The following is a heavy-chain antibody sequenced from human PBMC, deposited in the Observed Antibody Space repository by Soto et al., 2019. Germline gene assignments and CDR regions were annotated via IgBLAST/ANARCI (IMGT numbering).Heavy chain of an antibody. D-gene: IGHD6-13*01. Sequence: EVQLLESGENLVQPGGSLRLSCAASGFTFSSYAMNWVRQPPGTGLEWVSTISGSGGGAYYADSVKGRFTISRDNSKNTLYLQRNSLRAEDTAIYYSAKEGASSWYFFDYWGQGTLVTVSS. CDR1: GFTFSSYA. CDR3: AKEGASSWYFFDY. CDR2: ISGSGGGA. J-gene: IGHJ4*02. V-gene: IGHV3-23*01.